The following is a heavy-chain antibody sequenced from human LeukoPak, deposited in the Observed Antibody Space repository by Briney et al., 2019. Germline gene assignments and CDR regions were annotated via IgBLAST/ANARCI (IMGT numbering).Heavy chain of an antibody. D-gene: IGHD4-11*01. CDR3: ARGVTTRAKRSYYYMDV. CDR2: IIPIFGTA. CDR1: GGTFISYA. J-gene: IGHJ6*03. V-gene: IGHV1-69*05. Sequence: GSSVTVSCKASGGTFISYAISWVRQAPGQGLEWMGGIIPIFGTANYAQKFQGRVTITTDESTSTAYMELSSLRSEDTAVYYCARGVTTRAKRSYYYMDVWGKGTTVTVSS.